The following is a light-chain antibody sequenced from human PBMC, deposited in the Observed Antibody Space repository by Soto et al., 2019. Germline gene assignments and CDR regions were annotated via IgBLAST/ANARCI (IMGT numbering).Light chain of an antibody. Sequence: EIVMTQSPATLSVSPGKRATLSCRASQSLGFKLAWFQQKPGQAPRLLIYDVSNRATGIPARFSGSGSGTDFTLTISSLEPEDFAVYYCQQRSNSPRTFGQGTKVDI. CDR1: QSLGFK. CDR2: DVS. J-gene: IGKJ1*01. CDR3: QQRSNSPRT. V-gene: IGKV3-11*01.